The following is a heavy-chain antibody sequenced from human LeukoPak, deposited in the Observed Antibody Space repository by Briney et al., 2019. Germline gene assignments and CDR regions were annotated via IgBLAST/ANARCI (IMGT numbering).Heavy chain of an antibody. CDR1: GFTFSSYA. CDR2: ISYDGSNK. CDR3: ARAVAARSWFDP. V-gene: IGHV3-30*01. Sequence: GGSLRLSCAASGFTFSSYAMHWVRQAPGKGLEWVAVISYDGSNKYYADFVKGRFTISRDNSKNTLYLQMNSLRAEDTAVYYCARAVAARSWFDPWGQGTLVTVSS. J-gene: IGHJ5*02. D-gene: IGHD6-6*01.